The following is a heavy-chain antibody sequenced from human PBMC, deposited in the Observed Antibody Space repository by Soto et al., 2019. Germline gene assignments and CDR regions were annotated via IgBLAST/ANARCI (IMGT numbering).Heavy chain of an antibody. J-gene: IGHJ3*01. CDR1: GFIFRSYG. V-gene: IGHV3-30*18. Sequence: PGGSLRLSCAASGFIFRSYGMHWVRQSPGKGLEWVAVISYDGNNKYFADSVKGRFNISRDNFKNTVYLQMNSLSTDDTAVYYCAKGYIAAPGGVDGNDVWGQGTMVTISS. CDR2: ISYDGNNK. D-gene: IGHD6-13*01. CDR3: AKGYIAAPGGVDGNDV.